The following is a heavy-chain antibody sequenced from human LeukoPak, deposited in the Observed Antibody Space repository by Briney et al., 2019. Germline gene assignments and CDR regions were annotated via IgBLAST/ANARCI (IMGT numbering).Heavy chain of an antibody. D-gene: IGHD2-21*02. CDR3: AKAALAYCGGDYRDDAFDI. V-gene: IGHV3-30*18. CDR2: ISYDGSNK. CDR1: GFTFSSYG. Sequence: GGSLRLSCAASGFTFSSYGMHWVRQAPGMGLEWVAVISYDGSNKYYADSVKGRFTISRDNSKNTLYLQMNSLRAEDTAVYYCAKAALAYCGGDYRDDAFDIWGQGTMVTVSS. J-gene: IGHJ3*02.